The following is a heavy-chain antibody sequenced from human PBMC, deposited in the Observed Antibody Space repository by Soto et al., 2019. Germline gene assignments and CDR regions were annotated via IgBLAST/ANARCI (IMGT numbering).Heavy chain of an antibody. CDR1: GFTFSSYG. CDR3: ARDPVKALWFGESPWYFDY. J-gene: IGHJ4*02. D-gene: IGHD3-10*01. V-gene: IGHV3-33*01. Sequence: PGGSLRLSCAASGFTFSSYGMHWVRQAPGKGLEWLAVIWYDGSNKYYADSVKGRFTISRDNSKNTLYLQMNSLRAEDTAVYYCARDPVKALWFGESPWYFDYWGQGTLVTVSS. CDR2: IWYDGSNK.